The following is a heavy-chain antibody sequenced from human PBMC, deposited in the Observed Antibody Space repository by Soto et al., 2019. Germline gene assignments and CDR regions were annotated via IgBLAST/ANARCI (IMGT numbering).Heavy chain of an antibody. CDR1: GFTLSSYW. CDR3: ARGGRWLRTDYYYGMDV. V-gene: IGHV3-74*03. Sequence: PGGSLRLSCAASGFTLSSYWMHWVRQAPGKGLVWVSRITNDGSSTTYADSVKGRFTISRDSAKNTLYLQMSSLRADDTAVYYCARGGRWLRTDYYYGMDVWGQGTTVTVSS. CDR2: ITNDGSST. D-gene: IGHD5-12*01. J-gene: IGHJ6*02.